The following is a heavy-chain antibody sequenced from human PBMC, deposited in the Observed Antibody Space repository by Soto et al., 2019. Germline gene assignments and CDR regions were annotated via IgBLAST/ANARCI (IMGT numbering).Heavy chain of an antibody. Sequence: ASVKVSCKASGGTFSSYAISWVRQAPGQGLEWMGGIIPIFGTANYAQKFQGRVTITADESTSTAYMELSSLRSEDTAVYYCAREMSGYDNPSYYYGMDVWGQGTTVTVSS. CDR3: AREMSGYDNPSYYYGMDV. V-gene: IGHV1-69*13. CDR1: GGTFSSYA. J-gene: IGHJ6*02. CDR2: IIPIFGTA. D-gene: IGHD5-12*01.